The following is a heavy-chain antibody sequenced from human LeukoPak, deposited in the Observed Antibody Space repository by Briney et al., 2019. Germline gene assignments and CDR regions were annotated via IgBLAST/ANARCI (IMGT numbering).Heavy chain of an antibody. Sequence: GGSLRLSCAVSGFTFSTYWMSWVRQAPGKGLEWVASVNQDGSEKYYVDSVKGRFTISRDNAKNSLYLQMNSLRAEDTAVYYCARGKSGYAFDIWGQGTMVTVSS. CDR3: ARGKSGYAFDI. CDR2: VNQDGSEK. J-gene: IGHJ3*02. CDR1: GFTFSTYW. V-gene: IGHV3-7*01. D-gene: IGHD3-3*01.